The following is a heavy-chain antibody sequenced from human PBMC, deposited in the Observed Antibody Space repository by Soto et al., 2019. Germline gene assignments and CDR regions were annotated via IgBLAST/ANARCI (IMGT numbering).Heavy chain of an antibody. CDR3: ARDTLLGPAPYYFDY. CDR2: ISSSSSTI. CDR1: GFTFSSYS. J-gene: IGHJ4*02. D-gene: IGHD2-2*01. V-gene: IGHV3-48*02. Sequence: HPGGSLRLSCAASGFTFSSYSMNWVRQAPGKGLEWVSYISSSSSTIYYADSVKGRFTISRDNAKNSLYLQMNSLRDEDTAVYYCARDTLLGPAPYYFDYWGQGTLVTVSS.